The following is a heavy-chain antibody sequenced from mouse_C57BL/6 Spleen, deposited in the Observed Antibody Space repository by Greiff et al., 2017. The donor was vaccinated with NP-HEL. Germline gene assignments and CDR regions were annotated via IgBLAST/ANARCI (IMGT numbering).Heavy chain of an antibody. D-gene: IGHD1-1*01. CDR3: ASRGVVARFDY. Sequence: VQLQQPGAELVKPGASVKLSCKASGYTFTSYWMHWVKQRPGQGLEWIGMIHPNSGSTNYNEKFKSKATLTVDKSSSTAYMQLSSLTSEDSAVYYCASRGVVARFDYWGQGTTLTVSS. CDR2: IHPNSGST. V-gene: IGHV1-64*01. J-gene: IGHJ2*01. CDR1: GYTFTSYW.